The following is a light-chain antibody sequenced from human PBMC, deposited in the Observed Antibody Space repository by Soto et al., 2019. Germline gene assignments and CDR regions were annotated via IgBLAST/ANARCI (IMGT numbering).Light chain of an antibody. Sequence: DIQVTQSPSSLSASLGDRVTITCRANQAIGAYLAWLQQQPGKVPKLLIYAASALQSGFPSRFSGSGSGTDFTLTISSLQPEDIATYYCQKYNSAPLTFGGGTKVEI. CDR3: QKYNSAPLT. CDR2: AAS. J-gene: IGKJ4*01. CDR1: QAIGAY. V-gene: IGKV1-27*01.